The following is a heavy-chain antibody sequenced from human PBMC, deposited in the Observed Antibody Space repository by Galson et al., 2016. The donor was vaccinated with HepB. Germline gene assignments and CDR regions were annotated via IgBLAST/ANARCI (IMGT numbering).Heavy chain of an antibody. CDR1: GASISSSSNYH. J-gene: IGHJ4*02. Sequence: SETLSLTCTVSGASISSSSNYHWGWIRQPPGKGLEWIGSIYYTGTTFYNSSLKSRVTISVDTSENQFSLTLTFVTAADTAVYYCARVARGSSFDYWGQGTLVTVSS. V-gene: IGHV4-39*07. CDR2: IYYTGTT. D-gene: IGHD3-10*01. CDR3: ARVARGSSFDY.